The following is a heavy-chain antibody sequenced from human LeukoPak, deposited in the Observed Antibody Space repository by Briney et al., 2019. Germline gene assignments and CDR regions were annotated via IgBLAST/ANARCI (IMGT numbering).Heavy chain of an antibody. CDR3: ARDDSSGSIGTSGAFDI. V-gene: IGHV3-30-3*01. CDR1: GFTFSSYA. Sequence: PGRSLRLSCAASGFTFSSYAMHWVRQAPGKGLEWVAVISYDGSNKYYADSVKSRFTISRDNSKNTLYLQMNSLRAEDTAVYYCARDDSSGSIGTSGAFDIWGQGTMVTVSS. J-gene: IGHJ3*02. D-gene: IGHD3-22*01. CDR2: ISYDGSNK.